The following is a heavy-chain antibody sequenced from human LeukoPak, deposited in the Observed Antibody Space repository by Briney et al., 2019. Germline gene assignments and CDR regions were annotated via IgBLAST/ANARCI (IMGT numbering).Heavy chain of an antibody. CDR3: AKDLGSYYEGDDAFDI. D-gene: IGHD1-26*01. Sequence: PGGSLRLSCAASGFTFNDYAMHWVRQVPGKGLEWVSGISWNSGSIGYADSVKGRFTISRDNAKNSLYLQMNSLRAEDMAFYYCAKDLGSYYEGDDAFDIWGHGTMVTVSS. V-gene: IGHV3-9*03. CDR2: ISWNSGSI. CDR1: GFTFNDYA. J-gene: IGHJ3*02.